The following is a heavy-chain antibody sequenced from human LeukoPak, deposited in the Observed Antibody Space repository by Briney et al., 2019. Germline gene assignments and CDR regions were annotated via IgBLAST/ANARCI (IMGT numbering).Heavy chain of an antibody. Sequence: GGSLRLSCAASGFTFSSYSMNWVRQAPGKGLEWVSSISSSSSYIYYADSVKGRFTISRDNAKNSLYLQMNSLRAEDTAVYYCARGWGYYDSSGYYLFDYWGQGTLVTVSS. J-gene: IGHJ4*02. CDR2: ISSSSSYI. CDR1: GFTFSSYS. D-gene: IGHD3-22*01. V-gene: IGHV3-21*01. CDR3: ARGWGYYDSSGYYLFDY.